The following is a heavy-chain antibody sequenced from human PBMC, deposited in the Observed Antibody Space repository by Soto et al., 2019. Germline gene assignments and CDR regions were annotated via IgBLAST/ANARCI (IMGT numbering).Heavy chain of an antibody. J-gene: IGHJ6*02. D-gene: IGHD6-25*01. CDR3: ARARGSYGMDV. V-gene: IGHV4-31*03. CDR1: GDSVSGGYY. CDR2: VSPIGTP. Sequence: QVQLQESGPGLVKPSQTLSLTCTVSGDSVSGGYYWSWVRQRPRKGLEWIGYVSPIGTPYYSPSPDGRVSISIDTSKNQLALEVRSVTAADTAVYYCARARGSYGMDVWGQGTTVTVSS.